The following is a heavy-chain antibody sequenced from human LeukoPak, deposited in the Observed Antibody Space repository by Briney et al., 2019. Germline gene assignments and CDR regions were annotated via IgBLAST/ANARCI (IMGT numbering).Heavy chain of an antibody. CDR2: INHSGIT. V-gene: IGHV4-34*01. CDR1: GGSFSGYY. Sequence: PSETLSLTCGVYGGSFSGYYWTWIRQPPGKGLEWIREINHSGITNYNPSLKSRVTISIDTSKSQFSLKLNSVTAADTAVYYCSRGLSDVYWGQGTLVTVSS. CDR3: SRGLSDVY. J-gene: IGHJ4*02.